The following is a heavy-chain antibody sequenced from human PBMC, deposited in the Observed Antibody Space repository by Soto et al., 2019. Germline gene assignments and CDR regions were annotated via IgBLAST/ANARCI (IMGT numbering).Heavy chain of an antibody. CDR3: AREPTNYYYGMDV. Sequence: ASVKVSCKASGYTFTSYYMHWVRRAPGQGLEWMRKINPSGGSTSYAQKFQGRVTMTRDTSTSTVYMELSSLRSEDTAVYYCAREPTNYYYGMDVWGQGTTVTVS. CDR2: INPSGGST. J-gene: IGHJ6*02. CDR1: GYTFTSYY. V-gene: IGHV1-46*01.